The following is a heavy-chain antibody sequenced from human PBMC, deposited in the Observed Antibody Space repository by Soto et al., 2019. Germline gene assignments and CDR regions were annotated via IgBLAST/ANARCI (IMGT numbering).Heavy chain of an antibody. V-gene: IGHV1-69*02. CDR1: GGTFSSYT. CDR3: EREEYRSDPSGEDNDY. CDR2: IIPILGIA. Sequence: QVQLVQSGAEVKKPGSSVKVSCKASGGTFSSYTISWVRQAPGQGLEWMGRIIPILGIANYAQKFQGRVTITADKSTSTAYMELSSLRSEDTAVYYCEREEYRSDPSGEDNDYWGQGTLVTVSS. D-gene: IGHD2-2*02. J-gene: IGHJ4*02.